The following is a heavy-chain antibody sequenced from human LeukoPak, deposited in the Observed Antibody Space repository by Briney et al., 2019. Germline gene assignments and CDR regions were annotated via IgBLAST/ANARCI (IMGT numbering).Heavy chain of an antibody. CDR1: GFTLTNYA. D-gene: IGHD6-19*01. CDR3: AKHASIAVAGTIFDY. J-gene: IGHJ4*02. Sequence: GGSLRLSCAASGFTLTNYAMHWVRQAPGEGLEWVAVISHHGSDKFYAESVKGRFTISRDNSKNTLYLQMNSLRAEDTAIYYCAKHASIAVAGTIFDYWGQGTLVTVSS. V-gene: IGHV3-30*04. CDR2: ISHHGSDK.